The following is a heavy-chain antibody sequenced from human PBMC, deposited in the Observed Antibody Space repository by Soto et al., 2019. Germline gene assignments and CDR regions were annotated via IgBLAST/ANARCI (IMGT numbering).Heavy chain of an antibody. V-gene: IGHV1-69*01. Sequence: QVQLVQSGAEVKKPGSSVKVSCKASGGTFSSYAIDWVRQAPGQGLEWMGGIIPLFGTANYAQKFQGKITITADESTSTVYMELRSLRSEETDVYHCARVRYCSSTSCYNWFDPWGQGTLVTVSS. CDR3: ARVRYCSSTSCYNWFDP. J-gene: IGHJ5*02. CDR1: GGTFSSYA. D-gene: IGHD2-2*01. CDR2: IIPLFGTA.